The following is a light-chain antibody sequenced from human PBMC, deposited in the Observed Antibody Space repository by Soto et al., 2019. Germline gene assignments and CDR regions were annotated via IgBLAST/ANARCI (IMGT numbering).Light chain of an antibody. V-gene: IGKV1-5*03. CDR2: KAS. CDR1: QSISSW. CDR3: QQYNTLT. Sequence: DIQMTQSPSTLSASVGDRVTITCRASQSISSWLAWYQQKPGKAPKLLIYKASSLESGVPSRFSGSGSGTEFTLTISSLQPDDFATYYCQQYNTLTFGQGTRLEI. J-gene: IGKJ5*01.